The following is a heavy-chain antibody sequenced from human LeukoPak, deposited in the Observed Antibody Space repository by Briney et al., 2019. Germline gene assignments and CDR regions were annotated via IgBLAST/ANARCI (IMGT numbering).Heavy chain of an antibody. J-gene: IGHJ4*02. CDR2: RWYDGSNK. Sequence: GGSLRLSCAASGFTFSSCSMHWVRHAPPKGMGREAVRWYDGSNKYYADSVQGRFTISRDNSKNTLYLQMYSLRAEDTAVHCGAREGDGDYFGYWGPGTPVTGS. CDR1: GFTFSSCS. D-gene: IGHD2-21*02. V-gene: IGHV3-33*01. CDR3: AREGDGDYFGY.